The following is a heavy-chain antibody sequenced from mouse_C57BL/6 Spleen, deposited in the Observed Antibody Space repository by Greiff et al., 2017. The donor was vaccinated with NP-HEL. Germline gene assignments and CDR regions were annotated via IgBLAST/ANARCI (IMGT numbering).Heavy chain of an antibody. CDR3: ARDDGSGAWYFDV. Sequence: QVQLQQPGAELVMPGASVKLSCKASGYTFTSYWMHWVKQRPGQGLEWIGEIDPSDSYTNYNQKFKGKSTLTVDKSSSTAYMQRSSLTSEDSAVYYWARDDGSGAWYFDVWGTGTTVTVSS. V-gene: IGHV1-69*01. J-gene: IGHJ1*03. D-gene: IGHD1-1*01. CDR2: IDPSDSYT. CDR1: GYTFTSYW.